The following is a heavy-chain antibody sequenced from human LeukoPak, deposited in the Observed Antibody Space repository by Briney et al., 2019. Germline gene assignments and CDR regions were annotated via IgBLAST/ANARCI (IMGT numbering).Heavy chain of an antibody. J-gene: IGHJ3*01. CDR1: GGSISSYY. CDR3: AGSPLNDAFDF. Sequence: PSETLSLTCTVSGGSISSYYWSWIRQPPGKGLEWIGYIYYSGSTNYNPSLKSRVTISVDTSKNQFSLKLSSVTAADTAVYYCAGSPLNDAFDFWGQGTMVTVSS. V-gene: IGHV4-59*01. D-gene: IGHD6-19*01. CDR2: IYYSGST.